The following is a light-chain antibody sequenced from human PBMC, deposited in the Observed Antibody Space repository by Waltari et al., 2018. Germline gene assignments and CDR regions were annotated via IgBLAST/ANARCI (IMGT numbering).Light chain of an antibody. CDR1: SSDVGGYNY. CDR2: DVS. CDR3: NSYTSSSTWV. J-gene: IGLJ3*02. Sequence: QSALTQPASVSGSPGQSITISCTGTSSDVGGYNYVSWYQQHPGKAPKLMIYDVSNRPSGVSDRFPGSKSGDTASLTISGLQAEDEADYYCNSYTSSSTWVFGGGTKLTVL. V-gene: IGLV2-14*03.